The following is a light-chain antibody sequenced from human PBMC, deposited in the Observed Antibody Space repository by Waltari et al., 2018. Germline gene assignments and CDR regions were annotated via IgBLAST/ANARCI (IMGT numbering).Light chain of an antibody. Sequence: DIVMTQSPASLAVSLGERATINCKSSQSVLYSSNNRNYLTWYQQKPGQPPKLLISLASIRESGVPDRFSGSGSGTDFTLTISSLQAEDVAVYYCQQYYTTPLTFGGGTKVEIK. V-gene: IGKV4-1*01. J-gene: IGKJ4*01. CDR3: QQYYTTPLT. CDR2: LAS. CDR1: QSVLYSSNNRNY.